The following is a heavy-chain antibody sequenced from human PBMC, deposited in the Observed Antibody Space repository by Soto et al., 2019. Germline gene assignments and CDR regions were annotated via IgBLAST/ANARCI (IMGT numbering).Heavy chain of an antibody. CDR3: VKGWGGYDLSGGLDI. V-gene: IGHV3-9*01. Sequence: GGSLRLSCAASGFNFDDSAMHWVRQLPGKALEWVSGLNWNSNNIDYAASVKGRFTISRDNARDSLYLQMNSLRPDDTALYYCVKGWGGYDLSGGLDIWGDVTMFTVS. CDR2: LNWNSNNI. J-gene: IGHJ3*02. CDR1: GFNFDDSA. D-gene: IGHD5-12*01.